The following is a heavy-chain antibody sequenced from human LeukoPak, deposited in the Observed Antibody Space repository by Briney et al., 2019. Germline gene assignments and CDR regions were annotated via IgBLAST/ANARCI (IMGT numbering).Heavy chain of an antibody. V-gene: IGHV4-38-2*02. CDR2: MHHSGST. Sequence: SETLSFTCTVSDFSINSGYHWGWVRQPPGKGLEWIGSMHHSGSTYYNPSLKSRVTMSTDTSKSQFSLKLSSVTAADTAVYYCARDRSYFTFDYWGQGTLVTVSS. CDR1: DFSINSGYH. CDR3: ARDRSYFTFDY. D-gene: IGHD3-10*01. J-gene: IGHJ4*02.